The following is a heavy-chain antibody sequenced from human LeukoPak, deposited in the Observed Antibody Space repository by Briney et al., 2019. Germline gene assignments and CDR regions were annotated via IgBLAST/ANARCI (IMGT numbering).Heavy chain of an antibody. V-gene: IGHV4-34*01. J-gene: IGHJ5*02. CDR2: INHSGST. CDR1: GGSFSGYY. D-gene: IGHD2-2*02. Sequence: SETLSLTCAVYGGSFSGYYWSWIRQPPGKGLEWIGEINHSGSTNYNPSLKSRVTISVATSKNQFSLKLSSVTAADTAVYYCARGPPRIDIVVVPAAIQGYNWFDPWGQGTLVTVSS. CDR3: ARGPPRIDIVVVPAAIQGYNWFDP.